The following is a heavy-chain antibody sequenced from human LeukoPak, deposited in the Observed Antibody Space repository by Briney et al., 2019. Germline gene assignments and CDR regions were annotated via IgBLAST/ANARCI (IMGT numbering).Heavy chain of an antibody. Sequence: SETLSLTCTVSGASVSSYYWSWIRKPPGKGLEWIGYIYYSGSTNYNPSLKSRITISVDTSRKQLSLKLSTVTAADTAIYYCARGGPSYYDSSGSDYWGQGTLVTVSS. J-gene: IGHJ4*02. D-gene: IGHD3-22*01. CDR1: GASVSSYY. CDR3: ARGGPSYYDSSGSDY. V-gene: IGHV4-59*02. CDR2: IYYSGST.